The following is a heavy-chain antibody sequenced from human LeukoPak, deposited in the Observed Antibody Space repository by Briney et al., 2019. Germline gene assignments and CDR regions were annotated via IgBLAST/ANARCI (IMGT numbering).Heavy chain of an antibody. V-gene: IGHV4-34*01. CDR1: GGPFSGYY. D-gene: IGHD4-17*01. J-gene: IGHJ4*02. Sequence: SETLSLTCAVYGGPFSGYYWSWIRQPPGKGLEWIAGISHSGSTNYNPSLKSRVTISVDTSKNQFSLKLSSVTAADTAVFYCARADGEYGTYYFDYWGQGTLVTVSS. CDR3: ARADGEYGTYYFDY. CDR2: ISHSGST.